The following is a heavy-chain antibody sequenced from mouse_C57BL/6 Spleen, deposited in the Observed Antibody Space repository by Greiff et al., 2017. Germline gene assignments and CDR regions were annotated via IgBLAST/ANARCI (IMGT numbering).Heavy chain of an antibody. J-gene: IGHJ1*03. D-gene: IGHD1-1*01. Sequence: EVKLVESGGGLVKPGGSLKLSCAASGFTFSSYAMSWVRQTPEKRLEWVATISDGGSYTYYPDNVKGRFTISRDNAKNNLYLQMSHLKSEDTAMYYCARDLSYYYGSSYEGWYFDVWGTGTTVTVSS. CDR1: GFTFSSYA. CDR3: ARDLSYYYGSSYEGWYFDV. V-gene: IGHV5-4*01. CDR2: ISDGGSYT.